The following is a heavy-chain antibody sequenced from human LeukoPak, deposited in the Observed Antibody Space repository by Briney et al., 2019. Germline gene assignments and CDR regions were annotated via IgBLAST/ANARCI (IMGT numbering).Heavy chain of an antibody. V-gene: IGHV1-2*06. CDR2: INPNSGGT. Sequence: ASVKVSCKASGYTFTGYYMHWVRQAPGQGLEWMGRINPNSGGTNYAQKFQGRVTMTRDTSISTAYMELSRLRSDDTAVYYCARDLYITMKVTPDYWGQGTLVTVSS. CDR1: GYTFTGYY. D-gene: IGHD3-22*01. CDR3: ARDLYITMKVTPDY. J-gene: IGHJ4*02.